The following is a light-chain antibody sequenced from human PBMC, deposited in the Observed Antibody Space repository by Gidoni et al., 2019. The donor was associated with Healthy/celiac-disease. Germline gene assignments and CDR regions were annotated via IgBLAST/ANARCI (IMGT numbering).Light chain of an antibody. CDR2: GAS. CDR1: HSITTL. Sequence: DIPMTQSPSSLSASVGDRVTITCRASHSITTLLNWYQQKPGKAPKLLIYGASSLQSGLPSSCSGRGARKDFPLTISSQQPEDSATYYCQHSYSTPHTFGQGTKLEIK. V-gene: IGKV1-39*01. J-gene: IGKJ2*01. CDR3: QHSYSTPHT.